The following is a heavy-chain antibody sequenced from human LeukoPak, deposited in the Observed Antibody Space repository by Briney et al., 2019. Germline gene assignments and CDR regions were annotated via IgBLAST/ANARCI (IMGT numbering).Heavy chain of an antibody. CDR1: GFTFSHHH. CDR2: IALDGSRK. V-gene: IGHV3-30*03. CDR3: ARDQGDASGWFFGY. D-gene: IGHD6-19*01. J-gene: IGHJ4*02. Sequence: GGSLRLSCAASGFTFSHHHIHWVRQAPGKGLEWVTVIALDGSRKIYADSVKGRFTISRDNSKNTVSLQMNSLGVEDTAVYYCARDQGDASGWFFGYWGQGARVIVSS.